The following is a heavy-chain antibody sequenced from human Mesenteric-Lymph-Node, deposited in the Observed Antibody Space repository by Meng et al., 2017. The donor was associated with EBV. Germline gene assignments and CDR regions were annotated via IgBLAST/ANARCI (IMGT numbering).Heavy chain of an antibody. Sequence: EGRLVGAGGGLVQPGGSLRLSCTASGFTFSSYWMHWVRQAPGKGLVWVSHINTYGSRTDYADSVKGRFTISRDNAKNTLSLQMNSLRAEDTAVYYCTSDLGGATDFWGQGTLVTVSS. CDR3: TSDLGGATDF. J-gene: IGHJ4*02. CDR2: INTYGSRT. CDR1: GFTFSSYW. D-gene: IGHD1-26*01. V-gene: IGHV3-74*01.